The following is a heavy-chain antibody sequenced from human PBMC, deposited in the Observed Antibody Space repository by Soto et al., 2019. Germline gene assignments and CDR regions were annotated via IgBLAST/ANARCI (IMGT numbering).Heavy chain of an antibody. Sequence: SETLSLTCTVSGGSISGHYWIWIRQPPGKGLEWIGYIFYSGSTNYNPSPKSRVTISVDTSNNQFSLNLYSLTAADTAVYYCARVGSSGWSPDYWGQGTLVTVSS. V-gene: IGHV4-59*11. D-gene: IGHD6-19*01. CDR2: IFYSGST. CDR3: ARVGSSGWSPDY. CDR1: GGSISGHY. J-gene: IGHJ4*02.